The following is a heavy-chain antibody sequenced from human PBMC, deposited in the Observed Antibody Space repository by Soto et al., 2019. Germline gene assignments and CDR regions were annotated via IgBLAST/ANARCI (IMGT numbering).Heavy chain of an antibody. CDR2: IIPILGIA. Sequence: QVQLVQSGAEVKKPGSSVKVSCKASGGTFSSYTISWVRQAPGQGLGWMGRIIPILGIANYAQKFXGXVXXTADKSTSTAYMELSSLRSEDAAVYYCAMEYCSSTSCYREYWGQGTLVTVSS. D-gene: IGHD2-2*02. CDR3: AMEYCSSTSCYREY. V-gene: IGHV1-69*02. CDR1: GGTFSSYT. J-gene: IGHJ4*02.